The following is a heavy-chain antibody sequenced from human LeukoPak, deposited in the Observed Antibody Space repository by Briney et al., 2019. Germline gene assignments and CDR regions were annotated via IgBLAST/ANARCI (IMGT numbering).Heavy chain of an antibody. CDR3: ARKTGGFLDI. J-gene: IGHJ3*02. CDR2: ISSSSSTI. Sequence: GGSLRLSCAASGFTFSSYSMNWVRQAPGKGLEWVSYISSSSSTIYYADSVRGRFTISRDNAKNSLYLQMNSLRGEDTAVYYCARKTGGFLDIWGKGTMVTVSS. V-gene: IGHV3-48*01. CDR1: GFTFSSYS. D-gene: IGHD2/OR15-2a*01.